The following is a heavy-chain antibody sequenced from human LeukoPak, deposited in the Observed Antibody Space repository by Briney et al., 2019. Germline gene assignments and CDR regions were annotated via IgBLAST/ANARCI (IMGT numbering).Heavy chain of an antibody. D-gene: IGHD2-15*01. CDR1: GYTFTGYY. V-gene: IGHV1-2*02. Sequence: GASVKVSCKASGYTFTGYYMHWVRQAPGQGLEWMGWINPNSGGTNYAQKFQGRVTMTRDTSISTAYMELSRLRSDDTAVYYCARGGATSYCSGGSCNLYYFDYWGQGTLVTVSS. CDR3: ARGGATSYCSGGSCNLYYFDY. J-gene: IGHJ4*02. CDR2: INPNSGGT.